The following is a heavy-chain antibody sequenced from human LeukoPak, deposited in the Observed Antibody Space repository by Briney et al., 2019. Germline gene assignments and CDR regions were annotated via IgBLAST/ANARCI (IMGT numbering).Heavy chain of an antibody. J-gene: IGHJ2*01. CDR2: ISSSSSYI. V-gene: IGHV3-21*04. CDR3: ARKDGYFDV. CDR1: GFTFSSYS. Sequence: GGSLRLSCAASGFTFSSYSMNWVRQAPGKGLEWVSSISSSSSYIYYADSVKGRFTISRDNSKSTVYLEMNSLRAEDTAVYFCARKDGYFDVWGRGTLVTVSS.